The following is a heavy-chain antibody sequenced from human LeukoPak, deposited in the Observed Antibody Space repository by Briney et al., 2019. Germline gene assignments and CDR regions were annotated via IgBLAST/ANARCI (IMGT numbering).Heavy chain of an antibody. V-gene: IGHV3-66*02. CDR2: IYSGGST. D-gene: IGHD4-17*01. Sequence: PGGSLRLSCAASGFTVSSNYMSWVRQAPGKGLEWVSVIYSGGSTYYADSVKGRFTISRDNSKNTLYLQMNSLIAEDTAVYYCARDLTTGEGFDYWGQGTLVTVSS. J-gene: IGHJ4*02. CDR1: GFTVSSNY. CDR3: ARDLTTGEGFDY.